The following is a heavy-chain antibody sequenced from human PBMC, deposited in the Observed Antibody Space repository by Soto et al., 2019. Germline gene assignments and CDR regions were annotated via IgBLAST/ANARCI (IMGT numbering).Heavy chain of an antibody. CDR3: ARDPYTSDWAPNLDY. Sequence: PSETLSLTCTVSGGSISSYYWSWIRQPPGKGLEWIGYIYYSGSTNYNPSLKSRVTISVDTSKNQFSLKLSSVTAADTAVYYCARDPYTSDWAPNLDYWGQGTLVTVSS. V-gene: IGHV4-59*01. J-gene: IGHJ4*02. CDR2: IYYSGST. CDR1: GGSISSYY. D-gene: IGHD6-19*01.